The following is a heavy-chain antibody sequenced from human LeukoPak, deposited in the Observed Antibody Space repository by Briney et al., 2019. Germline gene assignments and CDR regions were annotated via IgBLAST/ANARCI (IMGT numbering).Heavy chain of an antibody. J-gene: IGHJ5*02. V-gene: IGHV3-23*01. CDR1: GFTFSSYA. Sequence: GGSLRLSCAASGFTFSSYAMSWVRQAPGKGLEWVPAISGSGGSTYYADSVKGRFTISRDNSKNTLYLQMNSLRAEDTAVYYCAKSLTGVNWFDPWGQGTLVTVSS. D-gene: IGHD3-16*01. CDR2: ISGSGGST. CDR3: AKSLTGVNWFDP.